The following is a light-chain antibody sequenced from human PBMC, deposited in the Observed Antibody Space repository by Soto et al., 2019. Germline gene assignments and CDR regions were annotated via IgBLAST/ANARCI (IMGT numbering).Light chain of an antibody. CDR3: KPYNNWTLT. CDR1: QSGSGN. J-gene: IGKJ4*01. Sequence: EIVMTQSPATLSVSGGERATLSCRASQSGSGNLAWYQQKPGQPPRLLIYGASTRATGIPARFSGSGSGTEFTHTISSLQSEDFAVYYCKPYNNWTLTFRGGTKVQSK. V-gene: IGKV3-15*01. CDR2: GAS.